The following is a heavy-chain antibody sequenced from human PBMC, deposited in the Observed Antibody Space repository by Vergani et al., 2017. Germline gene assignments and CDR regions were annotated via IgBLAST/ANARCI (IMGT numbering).Heavy chain of an antibody. CDR2: IYYSGST. J-gene: IGHJ4*02. CDR1: GGSISSYY. CDR3: ARAPYGYFDY. Sequence: QVQLQESGPGLVKPSETLSLTCTVSGGSISSYYWSWIRQPPGKGLEWIGYIYYSGSTNYNPSLKSRVTISVDTSKNQFSLKLSSVTAADTAVYYCARAPYGYFDYWGQGTLGTVSS. D-gene: IGHD3-10*01. V-gene: IGHV4-59*01.